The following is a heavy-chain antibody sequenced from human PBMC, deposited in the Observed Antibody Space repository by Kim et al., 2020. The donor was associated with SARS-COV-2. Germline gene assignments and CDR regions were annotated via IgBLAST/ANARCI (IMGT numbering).Heavy chain of an antibody. CDR2: IRPSTGDT. D-gene: IGHD6-19*01. J-gene: IGHJ4*02. Sequence: ASVKVSCKASGYTFTDYFLHWVRQAPGQGLEWMGWIRPSTGDTKSAPKFQGRVTVTRDTSTSTVYMELTRLQYDDTAVYYCVRDLEDISGWRYYFGHWGQGTLVTVSS. CDR1: GYTFTDYF. V-gene: IGHV1-2*02. CDR3: VRDLEDISGWRYYFGH.